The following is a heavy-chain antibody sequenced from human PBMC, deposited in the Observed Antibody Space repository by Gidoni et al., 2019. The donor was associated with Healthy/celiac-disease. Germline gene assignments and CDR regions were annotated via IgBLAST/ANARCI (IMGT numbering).Heavy chain of an antibody. CDR3: AGEQGIAAAAQAFDI. CDR2: IYYRGST. V-gene: IGHV4-31*02. D-gene: IGHD6-13*01. Sequence: QVQLQESVPGLVKPSQTLSLTCTVSGGPISRGGYYCSWIRQHPGKGLEWIGYIYYRGSTYYNPSLKSRVTLSVDTSKNQFSLKLSSVTAADTAVYYCAGEQGIAAAAQAFDIWGQGTMVTVSS. J-gene: IGHJ3*02. CDR1: GGPISRGGYY.